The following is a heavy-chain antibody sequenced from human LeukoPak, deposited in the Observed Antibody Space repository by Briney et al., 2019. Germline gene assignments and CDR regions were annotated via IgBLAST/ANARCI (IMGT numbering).Heavy chain of an antibody. CDR1: GFTLSNSW. D-gene: IGHD6-19*01. V-gene: IGHV3-7*01. CDR2: MNQDGRDK. CDR3: AGGSGWIHDY. Sequence: GGSLRLSCAASGFTLSNSWMNWVRQAPGKGLEWVANMNQDGRDKNYMDSVKGRFTISRDNAKNSLYLQMNSLRAEDTAVYFCAGGSGWIHDYWGQGTLVTVSS. J-gene: IGHJ4*02.